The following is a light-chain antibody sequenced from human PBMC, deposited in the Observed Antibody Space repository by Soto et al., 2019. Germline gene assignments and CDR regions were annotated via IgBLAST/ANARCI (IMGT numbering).Light chain of an antibody. CDR3: HVWDIRTGNYV. V-gene: IGLV3-21*04. CDR1: NIGNKR. J-gene: IGLJ1*01. CDR2: YDS. Sequence: SSELTQPPSVSVAPEKTATITCGGNNIGNKRVHWYRQKPGQAPVLLISYDSDRPSGLPGRCSGSTSDNTATLTISWVEDGDDADDYCHVWDIRTGNYVFGSGTKVTVL.